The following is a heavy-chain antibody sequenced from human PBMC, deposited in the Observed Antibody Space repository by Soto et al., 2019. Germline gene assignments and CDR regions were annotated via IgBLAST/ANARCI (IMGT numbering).Heavy chain of an antibody. CDR1: GFTFSNAW. CDR2: IKSKIEGGTR. Sequence: EVQLVESGGGCVKPGGSLILSCAASGFTFSNAWMSWVRQAPGKGLEWVARIKSKIEGGTRDHAAPVKGRFTISRDESNDTLYLQMKSLETEDTAVYYCTTYDYILGSDRYRWAYWCQGALVTVSS. V-gene: IGHV3-15*01. CDR3: TTYDYILGSDRYRWAY. J-gene: IGHJ4*02. D-gene: IGHD3-16*02.